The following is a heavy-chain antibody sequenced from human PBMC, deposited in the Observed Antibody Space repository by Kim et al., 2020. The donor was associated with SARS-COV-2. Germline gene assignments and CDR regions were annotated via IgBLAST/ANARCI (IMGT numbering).Heavy chain of an antibody. V-gene: IGHV3-21*01. CDR2: SYQ. D-gene: IGHD6-19*01. J-gene: IGHJ4*02. Sequence: SYQYYAAAGKGRFTNTRNNAKNSLHLQMNSLGADDTAVYYCARTVPVAGTIDYWGQGTLVTVSS. CDR3: ARTVPVAGTIDY.